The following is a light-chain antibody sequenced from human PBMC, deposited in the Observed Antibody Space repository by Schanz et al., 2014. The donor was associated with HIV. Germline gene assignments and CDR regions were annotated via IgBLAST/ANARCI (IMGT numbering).Light chain of an antibody. V-gene: IGLV2-14*01. CDR1: SSDVGGYNY. CDR2: DVN. Sequence: SVLTQPASVSGSPGQSITISCPGTSSDVGGYNYVSWYQQHPGKAPKLMIYDVNKRPSGVSNRFSGSKSGNTASLTVSGLQADDEADYYCSSFAGNNKLLFGGGTKLTVL. J-gene: IGLJ2*01. CDR3: SSFAGNNKLL.